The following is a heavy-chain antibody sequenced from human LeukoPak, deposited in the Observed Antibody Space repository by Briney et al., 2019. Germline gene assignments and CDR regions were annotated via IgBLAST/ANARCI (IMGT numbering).Heavy chain of an antibody. Sequence: TSQTLSLTCTVSGGSISSGSYYWGWIRQPAGKGLEWIGRIYTSGSTNYNPSLKSRVTISVDTSKNQFSLKLSSVTAADTAVYYCARHGRHGSGSYYARLNWFDPWGQGTLVTVSS. V-gene: IGHV4-61*02. CDR2: IYTSGST. CDR1: GGSISSGSYY. CDR3: ARHGRHGSGSYYARLNWFDP. D-gene: IGHD3-10*01. J-gene: IGHJ5*02.